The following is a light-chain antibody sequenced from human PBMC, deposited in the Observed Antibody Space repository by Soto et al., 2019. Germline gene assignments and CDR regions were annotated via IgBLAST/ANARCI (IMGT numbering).Light chain of an antibody. J-gene: IGKJ2*01. CDR1: QSIDTR. CDR3: QQYSSHSGT. CDR2: EAT. Sequence: DIQMTQSPSTLSASVGDRVIITCRASQSIDTRLAWYQHKPGRAPEVLISEATSLERGVPSRFSGSGSGTEFSLTISSLQPDDFATYYCQQYSSHSGTFGQGTKVDIK. V-gene: IGKV1-5*01.